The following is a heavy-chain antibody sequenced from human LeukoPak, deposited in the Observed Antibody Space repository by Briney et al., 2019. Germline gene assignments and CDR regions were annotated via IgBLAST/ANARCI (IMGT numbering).Heavy chain of an antibody. V-gene: IGHV3-21*01. J-gene: IGHJ6*03. CDR3: AKSSGWNYYYYYMDV. CDR1: GFTFSSYS. D-gene: IGHD6-19*01. CDR2: ISSSSSYI. Sequence: GGSLRLSCAASGFTFSSYSMNWVRQAPGKGLEWVSSISSSSSYIYYADSVKGRFTISRDNAKNSLYLQMNSLRAEDTAVYYCAKSSGWNYYYYYMDVWGKGTTVIASS.